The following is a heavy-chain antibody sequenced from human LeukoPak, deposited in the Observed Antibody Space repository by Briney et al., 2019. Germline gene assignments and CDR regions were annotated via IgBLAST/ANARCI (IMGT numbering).Heavy chain of an antibody. Sequence: ASVKVSCKASGYTFTGYYMHWVRQAPGRGLEWMGRINPNSGGTNYAQKFQGRVTMTRDTSISTAYMELSRLRSDDTAVYYCARAQDYYDSSVRHAFDIWGQGTMVTVSS. CDR1: GYTFTGYY. CDR2: INPNSGGT. J-gene: IGHJ3*02. D-gene: IGHD3-22*01. CDR3: ARAQDYYDSSVRHAFDI. V-gene: IGHV1-2*06.